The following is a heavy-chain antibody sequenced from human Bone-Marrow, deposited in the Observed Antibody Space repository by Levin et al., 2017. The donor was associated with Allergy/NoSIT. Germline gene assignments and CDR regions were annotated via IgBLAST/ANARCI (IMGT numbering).Heavy chain of an antibody. CDR1: GFIFRNYA. CDR2: ISGSGGNT. V-gene: IGHV3-23*01. J-gene: IGHJ4*02. CDR3: AGYDTSAYHSPFDY. Sequence: GGSLRLSSAASGFIFRNYAMNWVRQAPGKGLEWVSQISGSGGNTHYADSVKGRFTFSRDNSKNTLYLQMNSLRVEDTAVYYCAGYDTSAYHSPFDYWGQGTLVTVSS. D-gene: IGHD3-22*01.